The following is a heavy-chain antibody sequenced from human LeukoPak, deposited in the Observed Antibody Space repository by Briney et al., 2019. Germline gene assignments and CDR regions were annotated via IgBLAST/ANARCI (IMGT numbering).Heavy chain of an antibody. D-gene: IGHD1-26*01. CDR3: ARYIVSYPHDAFDI. V-gene: IGHV4-59*01. Sequence: PSETLSLTCTVSGGSISSYYWSWIRRPPGKGLEWIGYIYYSGSTSYNPSLKSRVTISLDTSKNQFSLKLSSVTAADTAFYYCARYIVSYPHDAFDIWGQGTMVTVSS. CDR1: GGSISSYY. J-gene: IGHJ3*02. CDR2: IYYSGST.